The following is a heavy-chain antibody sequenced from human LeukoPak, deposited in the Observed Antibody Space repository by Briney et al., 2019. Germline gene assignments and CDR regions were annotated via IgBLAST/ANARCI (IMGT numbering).Heavy chain of an antibody. CDR3: AKDHPYYDSSGYYYFQH. CDR1: GFTFSSYG. D-gene: IGHD3-22*01. Sequence: AGGSLRLSCAASGFTFSSYGMHWVRRAPGKGLEWVAFIRYDGSNKYYADSVKGRFTISRDNSKNTLYLQMNSLRAEDTAVYYCAKDHPYYDSSGYYYFQHWGQGTLVTVSS. V-gene: IGHV3-30*02. J-gene: IGHJ1*01. CDR2: IRYDGSNK.